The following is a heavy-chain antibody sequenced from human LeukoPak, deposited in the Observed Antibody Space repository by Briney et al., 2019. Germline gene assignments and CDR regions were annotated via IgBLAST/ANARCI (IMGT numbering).Heavy chain of an antibody. D-gene: IGHD3-10*01. J-gene: IGHJ4*02. CDR1: GFTFSSYS. CDR2: ISSSSSYI. CDR3: VEDRTGTYTLDY. Sequence: GGSLRLSCAASGFTFSSYSLNWVRQAPGKGLEWVSSISSSSSYIYYADSVKGRFTISRDNAKNSLYLQMNSLRAEDTAVYYCVEDRTGTYTLDYWGQGTLVTVSS. V-gene: IGHV3-21*01.